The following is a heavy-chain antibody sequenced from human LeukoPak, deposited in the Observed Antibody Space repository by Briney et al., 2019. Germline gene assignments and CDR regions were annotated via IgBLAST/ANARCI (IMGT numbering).Heavy chain of an antibody. CDR3: ARAQTGATSYYFDD. CDR2: IHGNGGNT. Sequence: GGSLRLSCAASGFPFSGYAMYWVRQAPGKGLEFVSGIHGNGGNTLYANSVKGRFTISRDNSKNTLYLQMGSLGGEDMAVYYCARAQTGATSYYFDDWGQGTLVTVSS. CDR1: GFPFSGYA. D-gene: IGHD1-7*01. J-gene: IGHJ4*02. V-gene: IGHV3-64*01.